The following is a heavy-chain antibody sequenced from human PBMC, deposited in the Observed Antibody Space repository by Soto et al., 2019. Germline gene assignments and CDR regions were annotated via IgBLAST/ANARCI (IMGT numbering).Heavy chain of an antibody. V-gene: IGHV1-18*01. CDR2: ISAYNGNT. J-gene: IGHJ3*02. CDR3: ARAAPRYSGSYYDAFDI. Sequence: ASVKVSCKASGYTFTSYGISWVRQAPGQGLEWMGWISAYNGNTNYAQKLQGRVTMTTDTSTSTAYMELRSLRSDDTAVYYCARAAPRYSGSYYDAFDIWGQGKMVTVSS. D-gene: IGHD1-26*01. CDR1: GYTFTSYG.